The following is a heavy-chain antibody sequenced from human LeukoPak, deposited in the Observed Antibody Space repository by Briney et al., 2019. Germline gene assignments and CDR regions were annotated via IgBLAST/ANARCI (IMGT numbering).Heavy chain of an antibody. CDR2: IDYSGST. Sequence: PSETLSLTCTVSGGSISSTTYYWGWIRQPPGKGLEWIGSIDYSGSTYYNPSLKSRVTISVDTSKNQFSLKLSSVTAADTAVYYCARRGPDSSAWPFDYWGQGTLVAVSS. V-gene: IGHV4-39*01. D-gene: IGHD6-19*01. CDR1: GGSISSTTYY. J-gene: IGHJ4*02. CDR3: ARRGPDSSAWPFDY.